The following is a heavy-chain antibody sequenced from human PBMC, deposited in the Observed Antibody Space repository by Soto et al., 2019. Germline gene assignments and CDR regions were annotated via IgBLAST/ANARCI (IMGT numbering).Heavy chain of an antibody. CDR2: ISYDGSNK. D-gene: IGHD3-10*01. Sequence: QVQLVESGGGVVQPGRSLRLSCAASGFTFSSYAMHWVRQAPGKGLEWVAVISYDGSNKYYADSVKGRFTISRGNSKNTLYLQMNSLRAEDTAVYYCARDPTYYYGSGSYDYWGQGTLVTISS. J-gene: IGHJ4*02. CDR3: ARDPTYYYGSGSYDY. CDR1: GFTFSSYA. V-gene: IGHV3-30-3*01.